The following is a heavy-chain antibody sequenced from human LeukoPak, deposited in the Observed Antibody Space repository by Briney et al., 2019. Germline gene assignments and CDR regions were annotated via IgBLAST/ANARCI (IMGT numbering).Heavy chain of an antibody. D-gene: IGHD4-23*01. CDR2: IYYSGST. J-gene: IGHJ5*02. V-gene: IGHV4-31*11. CDR1: GGSISSGGYY. Sequence: SQTLSLTCAVSGGSISSGGYYWSWIRQHPGKGLEWIGYIYYSGSTYYNPSLKSRVTISVDTSKNQFSLKLSSVTAADTAVYYCARGDYGGWFDPWGQGTLVTVSS. CDR3: ARGDYGGWFDP.